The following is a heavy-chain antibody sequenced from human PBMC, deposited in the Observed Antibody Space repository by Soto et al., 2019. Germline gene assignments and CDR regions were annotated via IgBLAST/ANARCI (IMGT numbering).Heavy chain of an antibody. J-gene: IGHJ4*02. CDR1: GGSIVSNLYY. V-gene: IGHV4-39*02. D-gene: IGHD4-17*01. CDR2: IYYSGTT. Sequence: QLHLQESGPGLVKPSETLSLTCTVSGGSIVSNLYYWSRIRQAPGKPLERIGTIYYSGTTDFNPSLRRRVTISVDTSINHFSLKLSPVTAADTAVYCCASPRALSDYSDYTDYYNFDYWGEGNMVPVFS. CDR3: ASPRALSDYSDYTDYYNFDY.